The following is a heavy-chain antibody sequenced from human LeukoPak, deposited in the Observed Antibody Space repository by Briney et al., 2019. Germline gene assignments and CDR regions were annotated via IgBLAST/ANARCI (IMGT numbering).Heavy chain of an antibody. CDR3: AKFYTSGAWDWFDP. Sequence: GGSLRLSCAASGFTFSSYAMSWVRQIPGKGLEWVAVISYDGSNKHYADSVKGRFTMSRDNSKNTLYLQMNSLRAEDTAVYYCAKFYTSGAWDWFDPWGQGTLVSVSS. V-gene: IGHV3-30*18. D-gene: IGHD6-19*01. CDR1: GFTFSSYA. J-gene: IGHJ5*02. CDR2: ISYDGSNK.